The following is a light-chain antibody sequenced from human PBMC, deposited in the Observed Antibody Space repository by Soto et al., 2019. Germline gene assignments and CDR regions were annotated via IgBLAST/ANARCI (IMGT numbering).Light chain of an antibody. V-gene: IGKV1-5*01. CDR2: DVS. CDR3: QQYDYSRS. Sequence: IQMTQSPSTLSASVGDSVSITCRASQNVSVSLAWYQHKPGEVPKLLIYDVSNLETGVPSRFSGSGSGTEFSLTIRSLQPDDFATYYCQQYDYSRSFGQGTKVDIK. CDR1: QNVSVS. J-gene: IGKJ1*01.